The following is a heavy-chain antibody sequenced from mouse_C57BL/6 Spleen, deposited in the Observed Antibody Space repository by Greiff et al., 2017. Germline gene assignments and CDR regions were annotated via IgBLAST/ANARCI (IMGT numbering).Heavy chain of an antibody. J-gene: IGHJ1*03. Sequence: QVQLQQPGTELVKPGASVKLSCKASGYTFTSYWMHWVKQRPGQGLEWIGNINPSNGGTNYNEKFKSKDTLTGDKSSSTAYMQLSSLTSEDSAVYYCARDHYYGSSYWYFDVWGTGTTVTVSS. V-gene: IGHV1-53*01. CDR1: GYTFTSYW. CDR3: ARDHYYGSSYWYFDV. D-gene: IGHD1-1*01. CDR2: INPSNGGT.